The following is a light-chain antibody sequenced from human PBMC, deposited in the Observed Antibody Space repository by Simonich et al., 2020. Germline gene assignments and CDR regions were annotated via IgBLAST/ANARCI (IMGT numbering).Light chain of an antibody. CDR2: GHS. V-gene: IGLV1-40*01. J-gene: IGLJ2*01. CDR1: RSNIGAGYD. Sequence: QSVLTQPPSVSGAPGQRVTIPCTGSRSNIGAGYDVPWYQQLPGTAPKLLIYGHSNRPSGVPDRFSGSKSGTSASLAITGLQAEDEADYYCQSYDSSLSGSVFGGGTKLTVL. CDR3: QSYDSSLSGSV.